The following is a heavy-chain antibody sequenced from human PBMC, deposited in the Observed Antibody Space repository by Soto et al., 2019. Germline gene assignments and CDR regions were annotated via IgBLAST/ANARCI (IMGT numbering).Heavy chain of an antibody. V-gene: IGHV3-21*01. Sequence: GSLRLSCAASGFTFSTYSMNWVRQAPGKGLEWVSSISSSSSYIYYADSVTGRFTISRDNAKNSLYLQMNSLRAEDTAVYYCARDPRLQLLQDYYYGLDVWGQGTTVTVSS. D-gene: IGHD2-2*01. CDR1: GFTFSTYS. J-gene: IGHJ6*02. CDR2: ISSSSSYI. CDR3: ARDPRLQLLQDYYYGLDV.